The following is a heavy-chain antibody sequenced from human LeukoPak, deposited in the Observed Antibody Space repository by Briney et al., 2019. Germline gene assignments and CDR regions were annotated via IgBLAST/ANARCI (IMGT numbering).Heavy chain of an antibody. CDR1: GFTFSSYS. J-gene: IGHJ4*02. Sequence: GGSLRLSCAASGFTFSSYSMNWVRQAPGKGLEWVSYISSSSSTIYYADSVKGRFTISRDNAKNSLYLQMNTLRAEDTAVYYCARDSLYGSGSPPNYFDYWGQGTLVTVSS. CDR2: ISSSSSTI. V-gene: IGHV3-48*01. CDR3: ARDSLYGSGSPPNYFDY. D-gene: IGHD3-10*01.